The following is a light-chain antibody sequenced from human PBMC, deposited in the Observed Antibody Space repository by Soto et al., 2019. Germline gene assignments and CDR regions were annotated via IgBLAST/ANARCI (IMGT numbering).Light chain of an antibody. J-gene: IGKJ5*01. Sequence: EIAMTQSPATLSVSPVETATLSCRSSQSVAGNLAWYQQKPGQTPRLLIFGAYTRASGIPGRFSGSGSGTEFTLTISSLQSEDFAVYYCQQYNNWPAITFGQGTRLEIK. CDR3: QQYNNWPAIT. CDR1: QSVAGN. V-gene: IGKV3-15*01. CDR2: GAY.